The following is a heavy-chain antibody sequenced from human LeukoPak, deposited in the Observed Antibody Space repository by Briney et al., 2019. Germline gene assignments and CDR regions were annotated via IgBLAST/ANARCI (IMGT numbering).Heavy chain of an antibody. CDR3: AXXXXXXXXSXXXXP. V-gene: IGHV7-4-1*02. Sequence: MXXVRQAPGQGXXXXGWINTNTGNPTYAQGFTGRFVFSLDTSISTAYLQISSLKAEDTAVYYCAXXXXXXXXSXXXXPWGQGXLXTVSS. J-gene: IGHJ5*02. CDR2: INTNTGNP.